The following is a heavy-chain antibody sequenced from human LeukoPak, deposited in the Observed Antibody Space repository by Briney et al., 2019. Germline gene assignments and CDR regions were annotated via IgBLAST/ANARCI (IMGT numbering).Heavy chain of an antibody. D-gene: IGHD2-15*01. V-gene: IGHV4-59*01. CDR3: VRLLAGSPGGICRAHFAY. Sequence: SETLSLTCTVSGGSISNDYWSWIRQPPGKGLEWIGYIYYSGITNYNPSLKSRVTISVDTSKNQFSLKLNSVTAADTAVYHCVRLLAGSPGGICRAHFAYWGQGTLVTVSS. CDR2: IYYSGIT. J-gene: IGHJ4*02. CDR1: GGSISNDY.